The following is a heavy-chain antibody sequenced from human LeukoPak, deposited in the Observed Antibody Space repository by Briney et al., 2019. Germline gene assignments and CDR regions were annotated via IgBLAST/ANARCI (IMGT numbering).Heavy chain of an antibody. CDR2: ISGSAGST. J-gene: IGHJ4*02. CDR1: GFTFSSYG. Sequence: PGGSLRLSCAASGFTFSSYGMSWVRQAPGKGLEWVSGISGSAGSTYYADSVKGRFTISRDNSKNTLYLQMNSLRAEDTAVYYCAKAHGSGTYGFDYWGQGTLVTVSS. CDR3: AKAHGSGTYGFDY. D-gene: IGHD3-10*01. V-gene: IGHV3-23*01.